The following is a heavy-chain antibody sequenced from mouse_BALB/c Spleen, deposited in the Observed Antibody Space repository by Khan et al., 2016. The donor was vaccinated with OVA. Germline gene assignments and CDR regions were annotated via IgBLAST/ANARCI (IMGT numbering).Heavy chain of an antibody. V-gene: IGHV3-2*02. D-gene: IGHD2-4*01. CDR2: INYSGNT. CDR3: TRKDYDDYDPWPY. CDR1: GYSITSEYA. Sequence: EVQLVESGPGLVKPSQSLSLTCTVTGYSITSEYAWNWIQHFPGNKLEWMGYINYSGNTRYNPSLKSRISITRDTSKNQFFLQLTSVATEDTATYYCTRKDYDDYDPWPYGGQGTLVTVSA. J-gene: IGHJ3*01.